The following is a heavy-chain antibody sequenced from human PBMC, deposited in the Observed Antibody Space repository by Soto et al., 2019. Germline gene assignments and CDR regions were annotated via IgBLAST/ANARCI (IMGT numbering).Heavy chain of an antibody. CDR1: GTSFTGYY. Sequence: QVQLRQWGAGLLKPSETLSLTYAVSGTSFTGYYWNWVRQPPGKGLEWIGEINHSGSTDYNPSLMGRVTISVDTSGKQISLKLTSVTAADTAVYYCAGETSDYDFLAAPTTFDFWGQGTMVTVSS. D-gene: IGHD3-9*01. CDR2: INHSGST. CDR3: AGETSDYDFLAAPTTFDF. V-gene: IGHV4-34*02. J-gene: IGHJ3*01.